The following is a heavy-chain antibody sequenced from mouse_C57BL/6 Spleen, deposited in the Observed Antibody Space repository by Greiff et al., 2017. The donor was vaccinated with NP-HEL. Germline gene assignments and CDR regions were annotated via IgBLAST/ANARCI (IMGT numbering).Heavy chain of an antibody. J-gene: IGHJ1*03. CDR3: GKYYGSSHWYYDG. Sequence: QVQLQQPGAELVKPGASVKLSCKASGYTFTSYWMHWVKQRPGRGLEWIGRIDPNSGGTKYNEKFKSKATLTVAKSSSTAYMQRSSLTSEDSAVYGGGKYYGSSHWYYDGWGTGATVTVAS. D-gene: IGHD1-1*01. CDR1: GYTFTSYW. V-gene: IGHV1-72*01. CDR2: IDPNSGGT.